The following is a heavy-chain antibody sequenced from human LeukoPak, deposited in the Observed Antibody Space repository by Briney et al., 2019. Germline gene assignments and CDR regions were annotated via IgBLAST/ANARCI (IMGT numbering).Heavy chain of an antibody. CDR2: INSDGSST. V-gene: IGHV3-74*01. CDR3: ASGSSSWYGNLDY. J-gene: IGHJ4*02. D-gene: IGHD6-13*01. Sequence: GGSLRLSCAASGFTFSSYWMDWVRQAPGKGLVGVSRINSDGSSTSYADSVEGRFTISRDNAKNTLYLQMNSLRAEDTAVYYCASGSSSWYGNLDYWGQGTLVTVSS. CDR1: GFTFSSYW.